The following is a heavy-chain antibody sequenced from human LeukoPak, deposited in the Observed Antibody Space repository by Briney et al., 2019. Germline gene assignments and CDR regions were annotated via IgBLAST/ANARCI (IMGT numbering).Heavy chain of an antibody. CDR3: ARSPDILVVVAATPDYFDY. V-gene: IGHV4-59*08. CDR2: IYYGGSP. CDR1: GGSISSKY. J-gene: IGHJ4*02. Sequence: SGTLSLTCTVSGGSISSKYWSWIRQPPGKGLEWIGYIYYGGSPHYNPSLKTRVSISVDTSKNQFSLNLNSVTAADTAVYYCARSPDILVVVAATPDYFDYWGQGILVAVSS. D-gene: IGHD2-15*01.